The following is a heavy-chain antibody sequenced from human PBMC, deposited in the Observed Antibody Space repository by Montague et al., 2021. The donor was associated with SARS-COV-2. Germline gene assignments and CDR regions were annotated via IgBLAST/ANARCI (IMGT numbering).Heavy chain of an antibody. Sequence: SETLSLTYAVSGDSINSEHWWSWVRQPPGKGLEWIGYIYYTGSTKYNPSLKSRVTMSLDRPTNRFSLRLNSVTAADTAMYYCARAQNTCFIANCVNYFDFWGLGAQVTVSS. V-gene: IGHV4-59*11. CDR2: IYYTGST. CDR1: GDSINSEH. D-gene: IGHD1-1*01. CDR3: ARAQNTCFIANCVNYFDF. J-gene: IGHJ4*02.